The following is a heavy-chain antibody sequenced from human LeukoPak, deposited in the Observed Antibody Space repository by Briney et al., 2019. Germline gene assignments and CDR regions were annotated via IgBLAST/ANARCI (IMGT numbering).Heavy chain of an antibody. D-gene: IGHD3-10*01. V-gene: IGHV3-21*01. J-gene: IGHJ4*02. CDR2: ISSSRSSI. CDR3: AKSFWWFGEFSPFDY. CDR1: GFTFSSYT. Sequence: GGSLRLSCAASGFTFSSYTMNWVRQAPGKGLEWVSSISSSRSSIYYADSMKGRFTISRDNAKNSLYPQMNSLRAEDTAVYYCAKSFWWFGEFSPFDYWGQGTLVTVSS.